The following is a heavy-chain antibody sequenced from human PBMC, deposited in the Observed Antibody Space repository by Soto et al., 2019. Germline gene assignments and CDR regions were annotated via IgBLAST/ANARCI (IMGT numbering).Heavy chain of an antibody. J-gene: IGHJ6*02. V-gene: IGHV4-59*12. D-gene: IGHD3-3*01. CDR1: GGSISSYY. CDR3: ARGLGRIDFRSGYYGMAF. Sequence: SETLSLPCTVSGGSISSYYWSWIRQPPGKGLEWIGYIYYSGSTNYNPSLKSRVTISVDTSKNQFSLKLSSVTAADTAGYSCARGLGRIDFRSGYYGMAFRGQGTTVTISS. CDR2: IYYSGST.